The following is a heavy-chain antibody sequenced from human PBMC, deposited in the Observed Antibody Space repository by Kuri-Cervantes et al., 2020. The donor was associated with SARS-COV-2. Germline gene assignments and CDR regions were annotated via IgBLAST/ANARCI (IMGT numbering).Heavy chain of an antibody. D-gene: IGHD3-22*01. Sequence: LSLTCAASGFTFSSYSMNWVRQAPGKGLEWVAFIRYDGSNKYYADSVKGRFTISRDNSKNTLYLQMNSLRAEDTAVYYCAREHYFDTEPHYRSWFDPWGQGTLVTVSS. CDR3: AREHYFDTEPHYRSWFDP. J-gene: IGHJ5*02. CDR1: GFTFSSYS. V-gene: IGHV3-30*02. CDR2: IRYDGSNK.